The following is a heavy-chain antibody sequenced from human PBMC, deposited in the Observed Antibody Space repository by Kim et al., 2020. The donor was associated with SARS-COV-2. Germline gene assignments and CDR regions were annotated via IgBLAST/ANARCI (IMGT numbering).Heavy chain of an antibody. CDR2: INPSGGST. CDR3: ARVYDSSGYPGLFDY. J-gene: IGHJ4*02. D-gene: IGHD3-22*01. V-gene: IGHV1-46*01. Sequence: ASVKVSCNASGYTFTSYYMHWVLQAPGQGLEWMGIINPSGGSTSYAQKFQGRVTMTRDTSTSTVYMELSSLRSEDTAVYYCARVYDSSGYPGLFDYWGQGTLVTVSS. CDR1: GYTFTSYY.